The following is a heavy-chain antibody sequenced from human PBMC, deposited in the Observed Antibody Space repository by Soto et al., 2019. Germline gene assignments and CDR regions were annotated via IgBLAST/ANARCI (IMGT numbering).Heavy chain of an antibody. J-gene: IGHJ6*02. Sequence: PGGPMRLSCAAAGFNFRSYSMNWVRKTTGKGLEWVSSISSSSSYIYYADSVKGRFTISRDNAKNSLYLQMNSLRAEDTAVYYCARGRLVVPAAIDYGMDVWGQGTTVTVSS. D-gene: IGHD2-2*01. CDR1: GFNFRSYS. CDR3: ARGRLVVPAAIDYGMDV. V-gene: IGHV3-21*01. CDR2: ISSSSSYI.